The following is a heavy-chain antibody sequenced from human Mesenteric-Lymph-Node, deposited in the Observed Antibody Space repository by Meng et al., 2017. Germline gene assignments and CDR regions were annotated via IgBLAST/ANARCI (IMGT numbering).Heavy chain of an antibody. J-gene: IGHJ6*02. CDR2: ISAYNGNT. D-gene: IGHD3-10*01. Sequence: ASVKVSCKTSGYTFSEYGVSWVRQAPGQGLEWMGWISAYNGNTNYAQKLQGRVTMTTDTSTSTAYMELRSLKSDDTAVYYCTKNYGSGSDYFFFYGMDVWGQGTTVTVSS. V-gene: IGHV1-18*01. CDR3: TKNYGSGSDYFFFYGMDV. CDR1: GYTFSEYG.